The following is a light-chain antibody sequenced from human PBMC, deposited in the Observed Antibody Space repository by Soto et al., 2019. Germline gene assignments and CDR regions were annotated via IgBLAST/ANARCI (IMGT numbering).Light chain of an antibody. CDR1: QSVLYSSNNKNY. V-gene: IGKV4-1*01. CDR2: WAS. CDR3: QQFNSYPQIFT. Sequence: DIVMTQSPDSLAVSLGERATINCKSSQSVLYSSNNKNYLAWYQQKPGQPPKLLIYWASTRESGVPDRFSGSGSGTDFTLTISSLQPEDFATYYCQQFNSYPQIFTFGPGTKVDIK. J-gene: IGKJ3*01.